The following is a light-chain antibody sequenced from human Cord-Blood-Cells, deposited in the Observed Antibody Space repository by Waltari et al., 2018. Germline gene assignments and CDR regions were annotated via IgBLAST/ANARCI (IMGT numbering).Light chain of an antibody. CDR1: RSDVGGSTY. J-gene: IGLJ3*02. CDR3: SSYTSSSTWV. Sequence: QSALTQPASVSGSPGQSITISCTGTRSDVGGSTYVSWYQQHPGTAPKLMIYDVSNRPSGVSNRFSGSKSGNTASLTISGLQAEDEADYYCSSYTSSSTWVFGGGTKLTVL. V-gene: IGLV2-14*01. CDR2: DVS.